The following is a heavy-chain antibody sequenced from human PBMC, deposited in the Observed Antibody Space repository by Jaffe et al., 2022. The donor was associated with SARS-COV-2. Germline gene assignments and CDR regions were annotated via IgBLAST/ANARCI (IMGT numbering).Heavy chain of an antibody. CDR3: ARDWEYYYDSSGYPNWFDP. J-gene: IGHJ5*02. D-gene: IGHD3-22*01. CDR2: IKQDGSEK. CDR1: GFTFSSYW. V-gene: IGHV3-7*01. Sequence: EVQLVESGGGLVQPGGSLRLSCAASGFTFSSYWMSWVRQAPGKGLEWVANIKQDGSEKYYVDSVKGRFTISRDNAKNSLYLQMNSLRAEDTAVYYCARDWEYYYDSSGYPNWFDPWGQGTLVTVSS.